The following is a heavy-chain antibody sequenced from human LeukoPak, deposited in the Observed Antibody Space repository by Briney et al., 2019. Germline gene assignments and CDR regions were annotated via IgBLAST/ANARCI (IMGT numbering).Heavy chain of an antibody. J-gene: IGHJ4*02. CDR1: GYIFAHNG. Sequence: ASVQVSCKTSGYIFAHNGISWVRQAPGQGPEWMGWISAYNGDTNYAQNFQGRVTMTRDTSTSTVYMELRSLRSDDTAVYYCARLGARQMLEYWGQGTLVTVSS. V-gene: IGHV1-18*01. D-gene: IGHD4-17*01. CDR3: ARLGARQMLEY. CDR2: ISAYNGDT.